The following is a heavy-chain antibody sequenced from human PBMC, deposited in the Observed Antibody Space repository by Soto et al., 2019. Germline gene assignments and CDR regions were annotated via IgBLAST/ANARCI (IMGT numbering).Heavy chain of an antibody. CDR3: ARGSPLKRWLQSRPRFDY. V-gene: IGHV4-34*01. Sequence: QVQLQQWGAGLLKPSETLSLTCAVYGGSFSGYYWSWIRQPPGKGLEWIGEINHSVSTNYNPSLKSRVTISVDTSKNEFSLKLSSVTAADTAVYYCARGSPLKRWLQSRPRFDYWGQGTLVTVSS. CDR2: INHSVST. CDR1: GGSFSGYY. D-gene: IGHD5-12*01. J-gene: IGHJ4*02.